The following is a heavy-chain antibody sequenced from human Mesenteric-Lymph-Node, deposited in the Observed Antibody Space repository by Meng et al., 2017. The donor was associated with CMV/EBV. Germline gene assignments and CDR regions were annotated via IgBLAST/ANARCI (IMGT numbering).Heavy chain of an antibody. Sequence: SCAASGFIFSNYTINWVRQAPGKGLEWVSSISSSSAYIYYTDSVKGRFTISRDNAKNSLSLQVNSLRAEDTAVYYCARANLGNFGYYYGMDVWGQGTTVTVSS. CDR3: ARANLGNFGYYYGMDV. CDR2: ISSSSAYI. V-gene: IGHV3-21*01. CDR1: GFIFSNYT. D-gene: IGHD3-10*01. J-gene: IGHJ6*02.